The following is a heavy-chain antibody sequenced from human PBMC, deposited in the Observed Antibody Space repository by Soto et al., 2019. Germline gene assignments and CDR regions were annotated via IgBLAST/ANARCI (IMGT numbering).Heavy chain of an antibody. CDR3: ARARSGRIGLADAFDI. D-gene: IGHD6-19*01. CDR1: GGTFSSYA. CDR2: IIPIFGTA. J-gene: IGHJ3*02. V-gene: IGHV1-69*13. Sequence: SVKVSCKASGGTFSSYAISWVRQAPGQGLEWMGGIIPIFGTANYAQKFQGRVTITADESTSTAYMELSSLRSEDTAVYYCARARSGRIGLADAFDIWGQGTMVTVS.